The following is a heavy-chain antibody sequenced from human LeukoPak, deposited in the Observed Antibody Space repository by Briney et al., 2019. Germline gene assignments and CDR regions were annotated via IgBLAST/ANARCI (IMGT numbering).Heavy chain of an antibody. CDR2: ISWDGGST. V-gene: IGHV3-43D*03. J-gene: IGHJ4*02. CDR3: ARVGDNTYGTGPFDY. CDR1: GFTFDDYA. Sequence: PGGSLRLSCAASGFTFDDYAMHWVRQAPGKGLEWVSLISWDGGSTYYADSVKGRFSISRDNAKNSLYLQMNNLRAEDTAVYYCARVGDNTYGTGPFDYWGQGSLVTVSS. D-gene: IGHD5-18*01.